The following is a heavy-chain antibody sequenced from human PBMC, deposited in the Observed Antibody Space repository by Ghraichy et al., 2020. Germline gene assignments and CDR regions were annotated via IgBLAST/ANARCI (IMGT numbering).Heavy chain of an antibody. CDR3: ARGRGYYYDSSRRWPQEY. D-gene: IGHD3-22*01. V-gene: IGHV4-34*01. CDR2: INHSGST. J-gene: IGHJ4*02. Sequence: SETLSLTCAVDGGSFSGYYWSWIRQPPGKGLEWIGEINHSGSTNYNPSLKSRVTISVDTSKNQFSLKLSSVTAADTAVYYCARGRGYYYDSSRRWPQEYWGQGTLVTVSS. CDR1: GGSFSGYY.